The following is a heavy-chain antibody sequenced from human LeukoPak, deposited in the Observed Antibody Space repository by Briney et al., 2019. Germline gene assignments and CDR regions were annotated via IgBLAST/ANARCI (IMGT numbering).Heavy chain of an antibody. CDR1: GSTFTGYY. CDR3: ARERRSARAFDI. CDR2: INPNSGGT. J-gene: IGHJ3*02. V-gene: IGHV1-2*04. D-gene: IGHD6-25*01. Sequence: ASVKVSCKASGSTFTGYYIHWVRQAPGQGLEWMGWINPNSGGTNYAQKFQGWVTMTRDTSISTAYMELSRLRSDDTAVYYCARERRSARAFDIWGQGTMVTVSS.